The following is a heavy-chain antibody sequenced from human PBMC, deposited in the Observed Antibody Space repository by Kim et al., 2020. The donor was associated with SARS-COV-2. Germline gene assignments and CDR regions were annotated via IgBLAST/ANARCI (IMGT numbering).Heavy chain of an antibody. D-gene: IGHD2-2*01. J-gene: IGHJ4*02. CDR1: GGTFSSYA. CDR3: AAGLYCSSASCYGYFDY. V-gene: IGHV1-69*13. CDR2: IIPIFGTA. Sequence: SVKVSCKASGGTFSSYAISWVRQAPGQGLEWMGGIIPIFGTANYAQKFQGRVTITADESTSTAYMELSSLRSEDTAVYYCAAGLYCSSASCYGYFDYWGQGTLVTVSS.